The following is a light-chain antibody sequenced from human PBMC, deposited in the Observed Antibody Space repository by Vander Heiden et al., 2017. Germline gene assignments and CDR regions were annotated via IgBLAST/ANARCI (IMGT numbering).Light chain of an antibody. CDR1: QSLAFSDGNTY. J-gene: IGKJ5*01. Sequence: DVVMTQSPLSLPVTLGQPASISCRSSQSLAFSDGNTYMNWFQQRPGQSPRRLIYKVSNRDSGVPDRFSGSGSGTDFTLKISRVEAEDVGVYYCMQGTHWPPITFGQGTRLEIK. V-gene: IGKV2-30*01. CDR2: KVS. CDR3: MQGTHWPPIT.